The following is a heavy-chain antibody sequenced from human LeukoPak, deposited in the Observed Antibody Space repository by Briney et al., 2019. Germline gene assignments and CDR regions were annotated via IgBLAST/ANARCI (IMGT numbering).Heavy chain of an antibody. V-gene: IGHV3-30*02. CDR1: GFTFSSYG. D-gene: IGHD6-13*01. CDR2: IRYDGSNK. Sequence: GGSLRLSCAASGFTFSSYGMHWVRQAPGKGLEWVAFIRYDGSNKYYADSVKGRFTISRDNAKNSLYLQMNSLRAEDTAVYYCARDLGQYSSSWFFDYWGQGTLVTVSS. J-gene: IGHJ4*02. CDR3: ARDLGQYSSSWFFDY.